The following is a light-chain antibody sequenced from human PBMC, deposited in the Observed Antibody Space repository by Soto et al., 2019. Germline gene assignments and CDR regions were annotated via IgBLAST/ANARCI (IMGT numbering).Light chain of an antibody. CDR2: RAS. CDR1: QTISSSF. J-gene: IGKJ3*01. CDR3: HQFGSAPLDT. Sequence: EIVLTQSPGTLSLSPGERATLSCRASQTISSSFLAWYQQKPGQAPRLLIYRASRRAPGIPDRFSGSGSWPVFTLTISRLETEDFAVYYCHQFGSAPLDTFGPGNKVEIK. V-gene: IGKV3-20*01.